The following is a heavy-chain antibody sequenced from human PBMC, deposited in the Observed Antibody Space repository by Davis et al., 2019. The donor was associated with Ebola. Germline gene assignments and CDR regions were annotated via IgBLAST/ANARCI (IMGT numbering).Heavy chain of an antibody. D-gene: IGHD5-24*01. V-gene: IGHV1-18*04. J-gene: IGHJ5*02. CDR1: GYTFTSYG. Sequence: ASVKVSCKASGYTFTSYGITWVRQAPGQGLEWMGWINPHNGNTNYAQNVQGRVTMTTDTSTSTAYMELSSLRSEDTAVYYCASEMATIRPSWGQGTLVTVSS. CDR3: ASEMATIRPS. CDR2: INPHNGNT.